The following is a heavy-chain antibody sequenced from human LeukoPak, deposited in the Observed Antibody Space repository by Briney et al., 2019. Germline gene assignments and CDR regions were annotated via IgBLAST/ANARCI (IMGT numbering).Heavy chain of an antibody. CDR1: GFTFSSYA. Sequence: GRSLRLSCAASGFTFSSYAMSWVRQAPGKGLELVSAISGNGGSTYYAYSVKGRFTISRDNSKNTLYLQMNSPRAEDTAVYYCAKLMMVVIAIDYWGQGTLVTVSS. J-gene: IGHJ4*02. V-gene: IGHV3-23*01. CDR3: AKLMMVVIAIDY. CDR2: ISGNGGST. D-gene: IGHD2-21*01.